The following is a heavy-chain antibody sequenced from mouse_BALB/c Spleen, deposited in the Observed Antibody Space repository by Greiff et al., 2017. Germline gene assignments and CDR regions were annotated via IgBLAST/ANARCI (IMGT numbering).Heavy chain of an antibody. V-gene: IGHV14-3*02. J-gene: IGHJ3*01. Sequence: VQLQQSGAELVKPGASVKLSCTASGFNIKDTYMHWVKQRPEQGLEWIGRIDPANGNTKYDPKFQGKASITADTSSNTAYLQLSSLTSEDTAVYYCARTDSFAYWGQGTLVTVSA. CDR2: IDPANGNT. CDR3: ARTDSFAY. CDR1: GFNIKDTY.